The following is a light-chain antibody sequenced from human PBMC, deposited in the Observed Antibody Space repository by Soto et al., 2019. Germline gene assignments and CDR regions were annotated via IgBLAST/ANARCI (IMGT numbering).Light chain of an antibody. CDR3: QKYNSART. J-gene: IGKJ1*01. CDR1: QGISNY. CDR2: AAS. V-gene: IGKV1-27*01. Sequence: DIQMTQSPSSLSASVGDRVTITCRASQGISNYLAWYQQKPGKVPKLLIYAASTLQSGVPSRFSGSGSGTDFTLTISSLQPEDVATYYCQKYNSARTFVQGTKVEIK.